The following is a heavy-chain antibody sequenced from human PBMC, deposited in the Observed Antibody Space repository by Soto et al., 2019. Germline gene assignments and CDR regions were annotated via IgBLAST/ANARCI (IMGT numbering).Heavy chain of an antibody. CDR1: GASISRYY. V-gene: IGHV4-59*01. Sequence: QVQLQESGPGLVKPSETLSLTCTVSGASISRYYWSWIRQSPGKGLEWIGYMYYSGNANYNPSLSSRITISVDTYKHQFALILNSVTAAATAVYYCAREYPVPSAYFDYWGQGILVTVSS. CDR3: AREYPVPSAYFDY. D-gene: IGHD1-26*01. CDR2: MYYSGNA. J-gene: IGHJ4*02.